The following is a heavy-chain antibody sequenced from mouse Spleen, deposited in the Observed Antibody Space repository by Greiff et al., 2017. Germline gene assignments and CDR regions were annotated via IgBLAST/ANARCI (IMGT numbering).Heavy chain of an antibody. V-gene: IGHV1-4*01. CDR2: INPSSGYT. J-gene: IGHJ4*01. D-gene: IGHD2-1*01. CDR1: GYTFTSYT. CDR3: ARWRENYYGNYLYYAMDY. Sequence: QVQLQQSGAELARPGASVKMSCKASGYTFTSYTMHWVKQRPGQGLEWIGYINPSSGYTNYNQKFKDKATLTADKSSSTAYMQLSSLTSEDSAVYYCARWRENYYGNYLYYAMDYWGQGTSVTVSS.